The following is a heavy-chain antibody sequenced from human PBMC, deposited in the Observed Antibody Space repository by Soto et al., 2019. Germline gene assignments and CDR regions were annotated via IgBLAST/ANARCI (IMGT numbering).Heavy chain of an antibody. Sequence: TQSLTCSVSDVSIRSDEYFWSWIRQSPGKGLEMIGYIYRSGTIFSNPSLESRVAMSVDRSKSQFSLELSSVTAADTAVYYCARGSDVMARGVTFFDYWGQGILVTVAS. CDR1: DVSIRSDEYF. J-gene: IGHJ4*02. CDR3: ARGSDVMARGVTFFDY. D-gene: IGHD3-10*01. V-gene: IGHV4-30-4*01. CDR2: IYRSGTI.